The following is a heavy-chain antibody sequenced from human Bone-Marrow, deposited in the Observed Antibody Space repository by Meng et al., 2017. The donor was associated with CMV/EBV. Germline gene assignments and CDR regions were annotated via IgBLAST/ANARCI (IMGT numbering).Heavy chain of an antibody. CDR2: IDHSGST. CDR3: ARWGMNTAYFDF. V-gene: IGHV4-34*01. CDR1: GGPFSNYY. J-gene: IGHJ4*02. D-gene: IGHD3-16*01. Sequence: LTCAVYGGPFSNYYWSWIRQPPGKGLEWFGEIDHSGSTSYNPSLKSRVTISVDTSKNQFSLRLSSVTAADTAVYYCARWGMNTAYFDFWGQGTLVTVSS.